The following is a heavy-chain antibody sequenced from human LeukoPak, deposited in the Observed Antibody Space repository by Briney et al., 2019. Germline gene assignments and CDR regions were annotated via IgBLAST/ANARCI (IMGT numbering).Heavy chain of an antibody. CDR2: ISSSGNTI. CDR3: AREPYVQLEGIDY. J-gene: IGHJ4*02. D-gene: IGHD1-1*01. CDR1: GFTFSSSN. Sequence: GGSLRLSCAASGFTFSSSNMNWVRQAPGKGLEWVSYISSSGNTIYYADSMKGRFTISRDNAKNSVYLQMNSLRAEDTAVYYCAREPYVQLEGIDYWGQGTLVTVSS. V-gene: IGHV3-48*01.